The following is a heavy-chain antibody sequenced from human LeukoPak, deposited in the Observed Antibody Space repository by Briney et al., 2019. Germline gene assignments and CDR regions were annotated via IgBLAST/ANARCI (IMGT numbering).Heavy chain of an antibody. Sequence: ETLSLTCTVSGGSISSYYWSWIRQPPGKGLEWVSAISGSGGSTYYADSVKGRFTISRDNSKNTLYLQMNSLRAEDTAVYYCAKGGHLVPWDSSGHGAFDIWGQGTMVTVSS. V-gene: IGHV3-23*01. J-gene: IGHJ3*02. CDR3: AKGGHLVPWDSSGHGAFDI. D-gene: IGHD3-22*01. CDR1: GGSISSYY. CDR2: ISGSGGST.